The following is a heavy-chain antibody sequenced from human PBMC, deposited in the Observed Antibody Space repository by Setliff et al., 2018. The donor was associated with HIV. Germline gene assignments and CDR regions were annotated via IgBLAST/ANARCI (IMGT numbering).Heavy chain of an antibody. CDR1: GYTLTELT. J-gene: IGHJ6*03. V-gene: IGHV1-18*01. CDR3: ASHNRATSDDLLTAYYNYFFYTDV. Sequence: ASVKVSCKVSGYTLTELTMYLVRQAPGQGLEWMGWISAYSGNTKYAQRFQDSLTLTRDTSSNTAYMELRSLRSDDTAVYYCASHNRATSDDLLTAYYNYFFYTDVWGQGTTVTVSS. CDR2: ISAYSGNT. D-gene: IGHD3-9*01.